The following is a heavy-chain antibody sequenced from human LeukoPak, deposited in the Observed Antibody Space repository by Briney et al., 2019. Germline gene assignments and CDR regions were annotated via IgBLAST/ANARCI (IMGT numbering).Heavy chain of an antibody. V-gene: IGHV3-30*18. CDR3: AKGHRGVMRGAFDY. J-gene: IGHJ4*02. D-gene: IGHD3-10*01. CDR1: GFTFSSYG. CDR2: ISYDGSNK. Sequence: GRSLRLSCAASGFTFSSYGMHWVRQAPGKGLEWVAVISYDGSNKYYADSVKGRFTISRDNSKNTLYLQMNSLRAEDTAVYYCAKGHRGVMRGAFDYWGQGTLVTVSS.